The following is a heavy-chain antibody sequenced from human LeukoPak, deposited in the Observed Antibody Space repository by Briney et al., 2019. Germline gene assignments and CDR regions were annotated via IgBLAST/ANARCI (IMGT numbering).Heavy chain of an antibody. D-gene: IGHD7-27*01. CDR3: ARHRATGARNAFDI. CDR1: GGSISSFY. V-gene: IGHV4-59*08. J-gene: IGHJ3*02. CDR2: IFYSGNS. Sequence: SETLSLTCNVSGGSISSFYWSWIRQPPGKGLEWIGYIFYSGNSNYYPSLKGRVTISVDTSKNLLSLNLSSVTAADTAVYYCARHRATGARNAFDIWGQGTMVTVSS.